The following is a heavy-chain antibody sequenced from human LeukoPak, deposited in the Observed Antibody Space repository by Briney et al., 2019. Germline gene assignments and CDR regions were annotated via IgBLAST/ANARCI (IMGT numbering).Heavy chain of an antibody. Sequence: PGGSLRLSCAASGFTFSSYGMHWVRQAPGKGLEWVAVIWYDGSSKYYADSVKGRFTISRDNSKNTLYLQMNSLRAEDTAVYYCARVSPAGNAFDIWGQGTMVTVSS. CDR3: ARVSPAGNAFDI. J-gene: IGHJ3*02. CDR2: IWYDGSSK. V-gene: IGHV3-33*01. CDR1: GFTFSSYG.